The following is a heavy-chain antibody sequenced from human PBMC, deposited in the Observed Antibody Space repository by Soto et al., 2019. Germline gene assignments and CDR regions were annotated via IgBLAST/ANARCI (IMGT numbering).Heavy chain of an antibody. J-gene: IGHJ3*02. CDR1: DYTFTNYG. CDR2: ISAYNGNT. Sequence: QVQLVQSGAEVKKPGASVKVSCKASDYTFTNYGISWVRQAPGQGLEWMGWISAYNGNTNYAQKLQGRFTMTTDTSTSTAYMEVRSLSSDDTAVYYCARSSSGPPPDAFDIWGQGTMVTVSS. V-gene: IGHV1-18*01. D-gene: IGHD6-19*01. CDR3: ARSSSGPPPDAFDI.